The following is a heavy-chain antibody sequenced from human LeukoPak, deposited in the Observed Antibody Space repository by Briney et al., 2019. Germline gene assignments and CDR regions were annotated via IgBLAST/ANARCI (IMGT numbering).Heavy chain of an antibody. CDR2: IYYSGST. CDR3: ARGNHYYDSSGYDY. Sequence: PSETPSLTCTVSAGSISSYYWSWIRQPPGQGLEWIGYIYYSGSTNYNPSLKSRVTISVDTSKNQFSLKLSSVTAADTAVYYCARGNHYYDSSGYDYWGRGTLVTVSS. CDR1: AGSISSYY. V-gene: IGHV4-59*01. J-gene: IGHJ4*02. D-gene: IGHD3-22*01.